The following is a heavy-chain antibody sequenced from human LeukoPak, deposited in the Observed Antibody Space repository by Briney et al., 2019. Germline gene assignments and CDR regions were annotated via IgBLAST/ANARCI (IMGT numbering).Heavy chain of an antibody. CDR2: ISAYNGNT. V-gene: IGHV1-18*01. CDR3: ARGPSLRYFDWLLPNDY. Sequence: ASVKVSRKASGYTFTSYGISWVRQAPGQGLEWMGWISAYNGNTNYAQKLQGRVTMTTDTSTSTAYMELRSLRSDDTAVYYCARGPSLRYFDWLLPNDYWGQGTLVTVSS. CDR1: GYTFTSYG. D-gene: IGHD3-9*01. J-gene: IGHJ4*02.